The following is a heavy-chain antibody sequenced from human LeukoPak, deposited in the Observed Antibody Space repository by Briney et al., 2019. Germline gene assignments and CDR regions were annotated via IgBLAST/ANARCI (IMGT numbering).Heavy chain of an antibody. J-gene: IGHJ4*02. Sequence: ASVKVSCKTSGYTFTNYGMSWVRQAPGQGLDWMGWISAYNGNTNYAQKLQGRVTLTTDTSTSIAYMELRSLRSDDTAVYYCARDRASGNFNLDYWGQGTLVTVSS. D-gene: IGHD1-26*01. CDR2: ISAYNGNT. V-gene: IGHV1-18*01. CDR3: ARDRASGNFNLDY. CDR1: GYTFTNYG.